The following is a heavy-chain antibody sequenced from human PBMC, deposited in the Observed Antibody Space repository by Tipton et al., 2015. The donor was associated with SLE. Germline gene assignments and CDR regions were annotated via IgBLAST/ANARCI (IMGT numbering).Heavy chain of an antibody. Sequence: LRLSCTVSGGSITNHYWNWIRQPPGKGLEWIGYIHYSGTTHDNPSLKNRVTISVDTSRNQFSLQVRSMTPADTALYFCTRDSDGRRAFELWGQGTMVTVSS. J-gene: IGHJ3*01. CDR2: IHYSGTT. V-gene: IGHV4-59*11. CDR1: GGSITNHY. D-gene: IGHD1-14*01. CDR3: TRDSDGRRAFEL.